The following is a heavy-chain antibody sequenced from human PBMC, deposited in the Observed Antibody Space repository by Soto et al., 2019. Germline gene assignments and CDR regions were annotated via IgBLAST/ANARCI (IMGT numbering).Heavy chain of an antibody. V-gene: IGHV3-48*02. CDR3: ARGGALELRFTFDY. D-gene: IGHD1-7*01. CDR2: ISSSSSTI. CDR1: GFTFSSYS. Sequence: GGSLRLSCAASGFTFSSYSMNWVRQAPGKGLEWGSYISSSSSTIYYADSVKGRFNISRDNAKHSLSLQMYSLRDEDTAVYYCARGGALELRFTFDYWGQGTLVTVSS. J-gene: IGHJ4*02.